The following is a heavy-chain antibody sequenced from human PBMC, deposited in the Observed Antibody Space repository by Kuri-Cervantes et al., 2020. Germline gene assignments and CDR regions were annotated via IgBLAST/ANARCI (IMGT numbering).Heavy chain of an antibody. CDR3: ARQGYGSFDI. D-gene: IGHD3-16*01. V-gene: IGHV3-48*04. CDR1: GFTFSSYA. J-gene: IGHJ3*02. Sequence: GGSLRLSCAASGFTFSSYAMSWVRQAPGKGLEWVSYISSSSKTIYYADSVKGRFTISRDNAKKSLYLQMNSLRVEDTAVYYCARQGYGSFDIWGQGTMVTVSS. CDR2: ISSSSKTI.